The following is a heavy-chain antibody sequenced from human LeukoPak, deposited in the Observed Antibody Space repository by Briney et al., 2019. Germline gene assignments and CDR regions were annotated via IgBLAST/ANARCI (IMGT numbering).Heavy chain of an antibody. CDR3: ARDPLTTGFDY. V-gene: IGHV4-61*02. D-gene: IGHD3-22*01. CDR2: IYTSGST. CDR1: GGSISSGSYY. J-gene: IGHJ4*02. Sequence: SETLSLTCTVSGGSISSGSYYWSWIRQPAGKGLEWIGRIYTSGSTNYNPSLKSRVTISVDTPKNQFSLKLSSVTAADTAVYYCARDPLTTGFDYWGQGTLVTVSS.